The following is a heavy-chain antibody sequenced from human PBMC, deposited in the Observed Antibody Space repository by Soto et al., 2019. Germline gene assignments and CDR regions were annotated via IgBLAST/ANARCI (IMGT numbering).Heavy chain of an antibody. V-gene: IGHV3-33*01. Sequence: PGGSLRLSCAASGFTFSSYGMHWVRQAPGKGLEWVAVIWYDGSNKYYADSVKGRFTISRDNSKNTLYLQMNSLRAEDTAVYYCARDTEYYYDSSGYLYYWGQGTLVTVSS. J-gene: IGHJ4*02. CDR2: IWYDGSNK. CDR3: ARDTEYYYDSSGYLYY. D-gene: IGHD3-22*01. CDR1: GFTFSSYG.